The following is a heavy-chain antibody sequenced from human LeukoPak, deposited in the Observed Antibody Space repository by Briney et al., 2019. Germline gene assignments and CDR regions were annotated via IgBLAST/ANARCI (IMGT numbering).Heavy chain of an antibody. CDR3: IRSPSSGWYLFDY. CDR2: INPNSGGT. V-gene: IGHV1-2*02. CDR1: GYTFTGYY. D-gene: IGHD6-19*01. J-gene: IGHJ4*02. Sequence: ASVKVSCKASGYTFTGYYMHWVRQAPGQGLEWMGWINPNSGGTNYAQKLQGRVTMTTDTSTSAAYMELRSLRSDDTAVYYCIRSPSSGWYLFDYWGQGTLVTVSS.